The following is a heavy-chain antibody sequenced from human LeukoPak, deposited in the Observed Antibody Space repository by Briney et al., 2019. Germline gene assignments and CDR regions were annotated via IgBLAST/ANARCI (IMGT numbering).Heavy chain of an antibody. J-gene: IGHJ6*03. D-gene: IGHD1-7*01. V-gene: IGHV3-74*01. CDR2: INGDGSST. CDR1: GFTFSSYW. CDR3: ARDELELRLYYYYMDV. Sequence: PGGSLRLSCAASGFTFSSYWMHWVRQAPGKGLVWVSRINGDGSSTSYADSVKGRFTISRDNAKNTLYLQMNSLRAEDTAVYYCARDELELRLYYYYMDVWGKGTTVTVSS.